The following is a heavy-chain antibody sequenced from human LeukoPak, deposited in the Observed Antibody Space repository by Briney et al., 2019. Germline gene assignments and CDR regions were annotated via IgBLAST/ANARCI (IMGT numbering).Heavy chain of an antibody. D-gene: IGHD3-22*01. CDR1: SGSIGGYY. Sequence: PSETLSLTCTVSSGSIGGYYWSWIRQPAGRAPEWIGRFYTRGSATYNPSLKSRATMSVDTSKNQFSLNLSSVTAADTAVYYCASHVRLTMIVVVIRPKGAFDIWGQGTMVTVSS. CDR3: ASHVRLTMIVVVIRPKGAFDI. J-gene: IGHJ3*02. CDR2: FYTRGSA. V-gene: IGHV4-4*07.